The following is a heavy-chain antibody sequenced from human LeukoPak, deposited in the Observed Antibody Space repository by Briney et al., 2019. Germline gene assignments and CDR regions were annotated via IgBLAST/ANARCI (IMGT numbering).Heavy chain of an antibody. Sequence: SETLSLTCTVSGGSISSSSYYWGWIRQPPGKGLEWIGSIYYSGSTSYNPSLKSRVTISVDTSKNQFSLKLTSVTAADTAVYYCAIRPYYDFWSGSPYMDVWGKGTTVTVSS. CDR3: AIRPYYDFWSGSPYMDV. CDR1: GGSISSSSYY. CDR2: IYYSGST. V-gene: IGHV4-39*01. J-gene: IGHJ6*03. D-gene: IGHD3-3*01.